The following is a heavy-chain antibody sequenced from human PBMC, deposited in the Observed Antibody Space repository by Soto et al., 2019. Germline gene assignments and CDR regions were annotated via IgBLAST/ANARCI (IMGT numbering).Heavy chain of an antibody. CDR3: ARDGDLELRMYYYYGMDV. V-gene: IGHV1-18*01. J-gene: IGHJ6*02. CDR2: ISAYNGNT. Sequence: QVQLVQSGAEVKKPGASVKVSCKASGYTFTSYGISWVRQAPGQGLEWMGWISAYNGNTNYAQKLQGRVTMSTDISTSTAYMELRSLRSDDTAVYYCARDGDLELRMYYYYGMDVWGHGTTVTVSS. D-gene: IGHD1-7*01. CDR1: GYTFTSYG.